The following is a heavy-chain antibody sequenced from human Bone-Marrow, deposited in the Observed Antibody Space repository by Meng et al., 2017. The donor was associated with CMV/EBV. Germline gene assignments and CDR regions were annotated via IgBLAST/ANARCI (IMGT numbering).Heavy chain of an antibody. CDR2: IYTSGST. D-gene: IGHD2-15*01. CDR1: GGSINSYY. Sequence: QVQLQESGPGLVKPSETPSLTCTVSGGSINSYYWIWIRQPAGKGLEWIGRIYTSGSTNYNPSLKSRVTMSVDTSKNQFSLKLSSVTAADTAVYYCARGGDVVVALAWFDPWGQGTLVNVSS. V-gene: IGHV4-4*07. J-gene: IGHJ5*02. CDR3: ARGGDVVVALAWFDP.